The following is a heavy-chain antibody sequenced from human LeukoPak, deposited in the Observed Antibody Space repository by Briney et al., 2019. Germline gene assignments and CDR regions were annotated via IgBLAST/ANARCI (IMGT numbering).Heavy chain of an antibody. CDR3: AVEEPTVDY. Sequence: SETLSLTCTVSGGSISSSSYYWGWIRQPPGKGLEWIGSIYYSGSTYYNPSLKSRVTISVDTSKNQFSLKLSSVTAADTAVYYCAVEEPTVDYWGQGTLVTVSS. D-gene: IGHD1-14*01. V-gene: IGHV4-39*07. CDR1: GGSISSSSYY. J-gene: IGHJ4*02. CDR2: IYYSGST.